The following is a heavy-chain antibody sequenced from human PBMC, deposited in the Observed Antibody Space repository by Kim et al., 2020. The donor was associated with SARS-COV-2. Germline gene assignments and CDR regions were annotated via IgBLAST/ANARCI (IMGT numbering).Heavy chain of an antibody. CDR3: ARAWGGRGRDYYYYGMDV. CDR1: GFTFSSYD. J-gene: IGHJ6*02. V-gene: IGHV3-13*04. Sequence: GGSLRLSCAASGFTFSSYDMHWVRQATGKGLEWVSAIGTAGDTYYPGSVKGRFTISRENAKNSLYLQMNSLRAGDTAVYYCARAWGGRGRDYYYYGMDVWGQGTTVTVSS. D-gene: IGHD3-16*01. CDR2: IGTAGDT.